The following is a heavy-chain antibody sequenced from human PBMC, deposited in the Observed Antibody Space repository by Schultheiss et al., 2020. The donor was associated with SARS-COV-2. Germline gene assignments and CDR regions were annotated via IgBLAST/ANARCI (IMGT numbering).Heavy chain of an antibody. CDR3: ARRSTSWFNAFDI. Sequence: GESLKISCKGSGYSFTSYGISWVRQAPGQGLEWMGWISAYNGNTNYAQKLQGRVTLTRDTSISTAYMELSRLRSDDTAVYYCARRSTSWFNAFDIWGQGTMVTVSS. J-gene: IGHJ3*02. CDR2: ISAYNGNT. CDR1: GYSFTSYG. D-gene: IGHD2-2*01. V-gene: IGHV1-18*01.